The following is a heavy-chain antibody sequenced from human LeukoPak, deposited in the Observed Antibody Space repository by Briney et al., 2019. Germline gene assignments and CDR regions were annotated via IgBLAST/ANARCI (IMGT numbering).Heavy chain of an antibody. J-gene: IGHJ5*02. CDR2: IRYDGSNK. CDR1: GFTFSSYG. CDR3: AKLGTNYDILTGYLDWFDP. D-gene: IGHD3-9*01. Sequence: PGGSLRLSCAASGFTFSSYGMHWVRQAPGKGLEWVAFIRYDGSNKYYADSVKGRFTISRDNSKNTLYLQMNSLRAEDTAVYYCAKLGTNYDILTGYLDWFDPWGQGTLVTVSS. V-gene: IGHV3-30*02.